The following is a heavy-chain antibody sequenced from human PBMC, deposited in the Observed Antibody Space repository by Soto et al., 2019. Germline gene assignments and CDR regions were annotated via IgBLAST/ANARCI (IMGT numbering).Heavy chain of an antibody. Sequence: GGSLRLSCAASGFTFSNAWMSWVRQAPGKGLEWVGRIKSKTDGGTTDYAAPVKGRFTISRDDSKNTLYLQMNSLKTEDTAVYYCTTDPGITGTQVFGYWGQGTLVTVSS. CDR2: IKSKTDGGTT. CDR1: GFTFSNAW. J-gene: IGHJ4*02. V-gene: IGHV3-15*01. CDR3: TTDPGITGTQVFGY. D-gene: IGHD1-20*01.